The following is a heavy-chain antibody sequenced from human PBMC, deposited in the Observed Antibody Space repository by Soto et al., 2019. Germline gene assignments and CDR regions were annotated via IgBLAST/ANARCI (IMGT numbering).Heavy chain of an antibody. Sequence: QLQLQESGPGLVKPSETLSLTCTVSGGSISSSSYYWGWIRQPPGKGLEWIGSIYYSGSTYYNPSLKIRVTISVDTSKNQFSLKLSSVTAADTAVYYCARGRSLRPTSPFRPQFGRSWFDPWGQGTLVTVSS. D-gene: IGHD3-10*01. V-gene: IGHV4-39*01. CDR1: GGSISSSSYY. CDR3: ARGRSLRPTSPFRPQFGRSWFDP. CDR2: IYYSGST. J-gene: IGHJ5*02.